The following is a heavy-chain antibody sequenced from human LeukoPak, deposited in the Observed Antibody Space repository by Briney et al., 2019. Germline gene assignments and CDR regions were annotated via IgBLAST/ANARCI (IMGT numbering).Heavy chain of an antibody. CDR1: GGSFSGYY. J-gene: IGHJ4*02. CDR2: VNHSGST. CDR3: AREDGYCSGGSCYS. D-gene: IGHD2-15*01. Sequence: SETLSLTCAVYGGSFSGYYWSWIRQPPGKGLEWIGEVNHSGSTNYNPSLKSRVTISVDTSKNQFSLELSSVTAADTAVYYCAREDGYCSGGSCYSWGQGTLVTVSS. V-gene: IGHV4-34*01.